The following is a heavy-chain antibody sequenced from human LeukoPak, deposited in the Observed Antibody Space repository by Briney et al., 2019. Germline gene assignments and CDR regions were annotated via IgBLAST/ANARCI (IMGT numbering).Heavy chain of an antibody. D-gene: IGHD1-7*01. V-gene: IGHV3-23*01. CDR2: ITGSGSGA. CDR3: ASWELRVQGAFDF. Sequence: GGSLRLSCAASGFTFSSFAINWVRQAPGKGLEWVSVITGSGSGADYADSVKGRFTISRDNSQNTVHLQMNSLRAEDTAVYYCASWELRVQGAFDFWGQGTMVTVSS. J-gene: IGHJ3*01. CDR1: GFTFSSFA.